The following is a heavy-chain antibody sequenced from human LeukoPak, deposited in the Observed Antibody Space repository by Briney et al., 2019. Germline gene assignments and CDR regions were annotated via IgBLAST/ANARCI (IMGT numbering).Heavy chain of an antibody. CDR3: ARDPAGP. CDR1: GGSISSYY. V-gene: IGHV4-59*01. CDR2: TYYSGST. J-gene: IGHJ5*02. Sequence: SETLSLTCTVSGGSISSYYWSWIRQPPGKGLEWIGYTYYSGSTNYNPSLKSRVTISVDTSKNQFSLKLSSVAAADTAVYYCARDPAGPWGQGTLVTVSS.